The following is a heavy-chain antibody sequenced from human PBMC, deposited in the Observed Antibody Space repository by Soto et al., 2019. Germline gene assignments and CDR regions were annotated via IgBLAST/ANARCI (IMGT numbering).Heavy chain of an antibody. D-gene: IGHD3-9*01. CDR3: TKDGASYYDILTGYLFRDNYYGMDV. Sequence: GGSLRLSCAASGFTFSSYAMSWVRQAPGKGLEWVCFIRSKAYGGTTEYAASVKGIFTISRDDSKSIAYLQMNSLKTEDTAVYYCTKDGASYYDILTGYLFRDNYYGMDVGGQGTTVTVSS. CDR2: IRSKAYGGTT. J-gene: IGHJ6*02. V-gene: IGHV3-49*04. CDR1: GFTFSSYA.